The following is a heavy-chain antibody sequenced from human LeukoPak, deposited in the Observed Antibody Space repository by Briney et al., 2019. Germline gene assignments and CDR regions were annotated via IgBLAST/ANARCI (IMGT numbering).Heavy chain of an antibody. V-gene: IGHV3-30*02. CDR3: AKAGGRTYYDILTGYFHFDY. J-gene: IGHJ4*02. Sequence: DSLKGRFTISRDNSRNTLYLQMNSLRAEDTAAYYCAKAGGRTYYDILTGYFHFDYWGQGTLVTVSS. D-gene: IGHD3-9*01.